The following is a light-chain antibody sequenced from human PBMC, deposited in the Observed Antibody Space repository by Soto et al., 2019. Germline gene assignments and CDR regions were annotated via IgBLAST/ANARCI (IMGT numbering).Light chain of an antibody. V-gene: IGKV3-11*01. Sequence: EIVLTQSPATLSLSPGESATLSCRATRSVSSYLAWYQQKPGQAPRLLIYDASSRPTDIPARFSGSGSGTDFTLTISSLEPEDFALYYCRQRSNWPITFGQGTRLEI. CDR3: RQRSNWPIT. CDR2: DAS. CDR1: RSVSSY. J-gene: IGKJ5*01.